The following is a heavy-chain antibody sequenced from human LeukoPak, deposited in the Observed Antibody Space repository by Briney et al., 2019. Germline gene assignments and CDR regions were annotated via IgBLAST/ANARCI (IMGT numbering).Heavy chain of an antibody. CDR1: GFTFSSYA. CDR2: ISGSGGST. D-gene: IGHD2-2*01. CDR3: AKDSGYQLLGMDY. Sequence: GGSLRLSCAASGFTFSSYAMSWVRQAPGKGLEWVSAISGSGGSTYYADSVKGRFTISRDNSKNTLYLQMNSLRAEDTAIYYCAKDSGYQLLGMDYWGQGTLVTVSS. V-gene: IGHV3-23*01. J-gene: IGHJ4*02.